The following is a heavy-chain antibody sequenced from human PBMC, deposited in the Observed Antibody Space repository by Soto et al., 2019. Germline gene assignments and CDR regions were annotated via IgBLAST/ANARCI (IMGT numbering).Heavy chain of an antibody. V-gene: IGHV6-1*01. CDR2: TYFRSKWYN. D-gene: IGHD2-2*01. J-gene: IGHJ5*01. CDR3: VRLVGNSWLDF. Sequence: PSQTLSLTCVISGDSVSSNRVTWNWIRQSPSRGLEWLGRTYFRSKWYNDYAESVRSRITIDPDTSKNQFSLHLNSVTPEDTAVYYCVRLVGNSWLDFWGQGTPVTVSS. CDR1: GDSVSSNRVT.